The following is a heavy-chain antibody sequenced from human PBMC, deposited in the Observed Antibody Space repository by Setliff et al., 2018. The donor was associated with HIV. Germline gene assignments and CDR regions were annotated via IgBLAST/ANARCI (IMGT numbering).Heavy chain of an antibody. J-gene: IGHJ5*02. Sequence: PSETLSLTCSVSGGSINDERYYWSWIRQPPGKGLEWTGSIYQSGRTYYNPSLKSRLTMSVDTSKNEFSLKLTSVTAADTAVYYCASRVYYYDESRALREEGFVPWGQGTLVTVSS. CDR2: IYQSGRT. D-gene: IGHD3-22*01. CDR1: GGSINDERYY. V-gene: IGHV4-39*01. CDR3: ASRVYYYDESRALREEGFVP.